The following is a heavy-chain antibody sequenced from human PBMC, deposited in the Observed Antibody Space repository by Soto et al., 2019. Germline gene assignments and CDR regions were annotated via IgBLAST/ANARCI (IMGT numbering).Heavy chain of an antibody. V-gene: IGHV3-23*01. CDR3: TRVSSDRNHMEV. CDR1: GFTFGNFV. Sequence: EVQLLESGGGLVQPGGSLRLSCAASGFTFGNFVMRWVRQTPGKGLEWVSTITESGGDTYYTDSVKGRFTISRDNSKNTLYLQMTSLRAEDTALYYCTRVSSDRNHMEVWGPGTTVTVSS. J-gene: IGHJ6*02. CDR2: ITESGGDT.